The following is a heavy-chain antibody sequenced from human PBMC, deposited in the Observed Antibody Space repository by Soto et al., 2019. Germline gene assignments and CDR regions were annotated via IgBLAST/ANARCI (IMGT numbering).Heavy chain of an antibody. CDR1: GFTFSSYG. Sequence: GGSLRLSCAASGFTFSSYGMHWVRQAPGKGLEWVALISYDGSYKYYADSVKGRFTISRDNSKNTLYLQMNSLRAEDTAVYYCAKEGYYDSSGYYPAAFDIWGQGTMVTVSS. J-gene: IGHJ3*02. CDR2: ISYDGSYK. CDR3: AKEGYYDSSGYYPAAFDI. D-gene: IGHD3-22*01. V-gene: IGHV3-30*18.